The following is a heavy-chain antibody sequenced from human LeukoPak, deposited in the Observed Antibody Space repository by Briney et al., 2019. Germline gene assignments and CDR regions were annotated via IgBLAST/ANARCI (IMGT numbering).Heavy chain of an antibody. CDR2: IYTSGST. V-gene: IGHV4-4*07. J-gene: IGHJ6*03. CDR3: AREERLVVVPYYYYYYMDV. D-gene: IGHD2-2*01. CDR1: GGSISSYY. Sequence: PSETLSLTCTVSGGSISSYYWSWIRQPAGKGLEWIGRIYTSGSTNYNPSLKSRVTMSVDTSKNQFSLKLSSVTAADTAVYYCAREERLVVVPYYYYYYMDVWGKGTTVTVSS.